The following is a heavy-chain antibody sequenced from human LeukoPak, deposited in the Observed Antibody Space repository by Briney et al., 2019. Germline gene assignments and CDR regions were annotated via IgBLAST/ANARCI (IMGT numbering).Heavy chain of an antibody. D-gene: IGHD3-22*01. V-gene: IGHV4-59*01. CDR2: IYYSGST. CDR1: GGSISSYY. J-gene: IGHJ4*02. CDR3: ARALSYYDSSGYYYSHYFDY. Sequence: PSGTLSLTCTVSGGSISSYYWSWIRQPPGKGLEWIGYIYYSGSTNYNPSLKSRVTISVDTSKNQFSLKLSSVTAADTAVYYCARALSYYDSSGYYYSHYFDYWGQGTLVTVSS.